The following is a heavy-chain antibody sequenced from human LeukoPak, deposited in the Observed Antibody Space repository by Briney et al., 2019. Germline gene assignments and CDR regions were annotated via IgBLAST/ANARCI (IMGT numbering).Heavy chain of an antibody. CDR3: ARGGAIFLNWFDP. CDR1: GFTVSSNY. CDR2: IYSGGST. Sequence: GGSLRLSCAVSGFTVSSNYMSWVRQAPGKGLEWVSVIYSGGSTYYADSVKGRFTISRDNSKNTLYLQMNSLRAEDTAVYYCARGGAIFLNWFDPWGQGTLVTVSS. V-gene: IGHV3-53*01. D-gene: IGHD3-3*02. J-gene: IGHJ5*02.